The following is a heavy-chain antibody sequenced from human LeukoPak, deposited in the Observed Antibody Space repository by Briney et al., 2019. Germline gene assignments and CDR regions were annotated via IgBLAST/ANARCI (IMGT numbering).Heavy chain of an antibody. CDR1: GFTVSSNY. CDR3: ARTSPLTTVTY. CDR2: IYSGGST. V-gene: IGHV3-53*01. D-gene: IGHD4-11*01. Sequence: SGGSLRLSCAASGFTVSSNYMSWVRQAPGKGLEWVSVIYSGGSTYYADSVKGRFTISRINSKNTLYLQMNSLRAEDTAVYYCARTSPLTTVTYWGQGTLVTVSS. J-gene: IGHJ4*02.